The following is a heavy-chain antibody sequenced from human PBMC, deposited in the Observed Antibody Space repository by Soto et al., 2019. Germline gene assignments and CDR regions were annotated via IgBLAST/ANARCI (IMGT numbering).Heavy chain of an antibody. CDR3: TTVRGSPTFDS. V-gene: IGHV3-15*01. CDR1: GFTFSNAW. CDR2: IKSKTDGGTT. J-gene: IGHJ4*02. D-gene: IGHD3-10*01. Sequence: EVQLVESGGGLVKPGGSLRLSCAASGFTFSNAWMSWVRQAPGKGLEWVGRIKSKTDGGTTDYAAPVKGRFTISRDESKNTLYLKMSSLKTEDTAVYYCTTVRGSPTFDSWGQGTLVTVSS.